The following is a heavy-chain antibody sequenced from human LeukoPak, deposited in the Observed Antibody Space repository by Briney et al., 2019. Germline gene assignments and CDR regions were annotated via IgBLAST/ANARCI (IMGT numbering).Heavy chain of an antibody. CDR1: GYTFTSYD. J-gene: IGHJ2*01. CDR2: MNPNSGNT. V-gene: IGHV1-8*01. Sequence: ASVTVSCTASGYTFTSYDINWVRQATGQGLEWMGWMNPNSGNTGYAQKFQGRVTMTRNTSISTAYMELSSLRSEDTAVYYCARGMGGRLGELSLRYFDLWGRGTLVTVSS. CDR3: ARGMGGRLGELSLRYFDL. D-gene: IGHD3-16*02.